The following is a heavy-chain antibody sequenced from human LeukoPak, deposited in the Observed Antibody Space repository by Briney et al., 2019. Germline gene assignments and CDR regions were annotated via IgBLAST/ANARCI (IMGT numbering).Heavy chain of an antibody. Sequence: ASVKVSCKASGYTFTGYYMHWVRQAPGQGLEWMGWINPNSGGTNYAQKFQGRVTMTRDTSISTAYMELSRLRSDDTAVYYCAKVGYYGSGSWKNWFDPWGQGTLVTVSS. V-gene: IGHV1-2*02. CDR3: AKVGYYGSGSWKNWFDP. J-gene: IGHJ5*02. CDR1: GYTFTGYY. CDR2: INPNSGGT. D-gene: IGHD3-10*01.